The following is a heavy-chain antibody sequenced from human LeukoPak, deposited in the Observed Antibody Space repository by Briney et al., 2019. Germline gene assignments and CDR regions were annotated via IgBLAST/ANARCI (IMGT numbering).Heavy chain of an antibody. CDR1: DGSISSGGYY. Sequence: PSQTLSLTCTVSDGSISSGGYYWSWIRQHPGKGLEWIGYIYYSGSTHYNPSLKSRVTISVDTSKNQFSLKLSSVTAADTAVYYCARVIGTVTHWFDPWGQGTLVTVSS. V-gene: IGHV4-31*03. CDR3: ARVIGTVTHWFDP. D-gene: IGHD4-4*01. J-gene: IGHJ5*02. CDR2: IYYSGST.